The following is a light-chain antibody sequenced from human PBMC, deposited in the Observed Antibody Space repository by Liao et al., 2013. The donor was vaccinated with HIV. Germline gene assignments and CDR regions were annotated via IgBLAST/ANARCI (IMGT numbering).Light chain of an antibody. CDR2: HDS. J-gene: IGLJ3*02. CDR1: NIGSKS. Sequence: SYVLTQPPSVSVAPGKTARITCGGKNIGSKSVHWYQQKPGQAPVMVISHDSERPSGIPERFSGSNSGNTATLTISRVEAGDEADYYCQVWGTTIDHWVFGGGTKLTVL. V-gene: IGLV3-21*04. CDR3: QVWGTTIDHWV.